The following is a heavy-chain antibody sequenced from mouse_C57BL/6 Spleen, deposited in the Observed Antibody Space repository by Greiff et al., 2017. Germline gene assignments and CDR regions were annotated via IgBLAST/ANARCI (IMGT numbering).Heavy chain of an antibody. CDR1: GYTFTDYY. J-gene: IGHJ1*03. V-gene: IGHV1-19*01. CDR3: ARGSSYGYFDV. Sequence: EVKLVESGPVLVKPGASVKMSCKASGYTFTDYYMNWVKQSHGKSLEWIGVINPYNGGTSYNQKFKGKATLTVDKSSSTAYMELNSLTSEDSAVYYCARGSSYGYFDVWGTGTTVTVSS. CDR2: INPYNGGT. D-gene: IGHD1-1*01.